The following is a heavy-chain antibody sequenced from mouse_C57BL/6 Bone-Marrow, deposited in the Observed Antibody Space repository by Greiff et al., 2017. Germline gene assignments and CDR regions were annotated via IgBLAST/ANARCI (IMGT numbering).Heavy chain of an antibody. Sequence: VQLQQSGAELVKPGASVKLSCKASGYTFTSYWMHWVKQRPGQGLEWIGMIHPNSGSTNYNEKFKSKATLTVDKSSSTAYMQLSSLTSEDSAVYYCARYYDGSPWFAYWGQGTLVTVSA. CDR3: ARYYDGSPWFAY. V-gene: IGHV1-64*01. D-gene: IGHD2-3*01. J-gene: IGHJ3*01. CDR1: GYTFTSYW. CDR2: IHPNSGST.